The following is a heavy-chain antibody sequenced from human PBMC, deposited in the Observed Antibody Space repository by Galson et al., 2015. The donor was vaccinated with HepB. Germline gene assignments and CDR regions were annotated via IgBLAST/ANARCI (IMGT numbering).Heavy chain of an antibody. D-gene: IGHD5-12*01. V-gene: IGHV3-7*01. Sequence: SLRLSCAGSGFTFSSYWMSWVRQAPGKGLEWVANIKHDGSDKYYVDSVKGRFTISRDNAKIPLFLQMNSLRAEDTAVYYCARGGYDHGNIFVYWSQGILVTVSS. CDR1: GFTFSSYW. J-gene: IGHJ4*02. CDR3: ARGGYDHGNIFVY. CDR2: IKHDGSDK.